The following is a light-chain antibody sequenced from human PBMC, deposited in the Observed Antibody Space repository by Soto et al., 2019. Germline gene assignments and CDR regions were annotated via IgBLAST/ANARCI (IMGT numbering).Light chain of an antibody. CDR1: QDIGRF. Sequence: DVQMTQSPSAMSASVGDRVTITCRASQDIGRFVAWFQQKPGKAPERLIYDTSTLQVGVPSRFSGGGSGTEFTLAISGLQPEDYATYYCLQHNSYPYTFSQGTKLEIK. J-gene: IGKJ2*01. V-gene: IGKV1-17*03. CDR3: LQHNSYPYT. CDR2: DTS.